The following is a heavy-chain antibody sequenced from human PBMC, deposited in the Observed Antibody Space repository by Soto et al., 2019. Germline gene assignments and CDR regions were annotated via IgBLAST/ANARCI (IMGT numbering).Heavy chain of an antibody. CDR1: GGTFSSYT. CDR2: IIPILGIA. J-gene: IGHJ5*02. Sequence: QVQLVQSGAEVKKPGSSVKVSCKASGGTFSSYTISWVRQAPGQGVEWMGRIIPILGIANYAQKFQGRVTITADKSTSTAYMELSSLRSVDTAVYYCANNIGYCSSTSCYEEPWGQGTLVTVSS. D-gene: IGHD2-2*01. V-gene: IGHV1-69*02. CDR3: ANNIGYCSSTSCYEEP.